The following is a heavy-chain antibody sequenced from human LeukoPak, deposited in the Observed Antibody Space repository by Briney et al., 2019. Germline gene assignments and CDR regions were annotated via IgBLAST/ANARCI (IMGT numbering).Heavy chain of an antibody. J-gene: IGHJ4*02. D-gene: IGHD1-26*01. CDR3: ATGPLVGAIY. CDR2: FDPEDGET. Sequence: ASVKVSCKDSGYTLTELSMHWVRQAPGKGLEWMGGFDPEDGETIYAQKFEGRVTMTEDTSTDTAYMELSSLRSEDTAVYYCATGPLVGAIYWGQGTLVTVSS. CDR1: GYTLTELS. V-gene: IGHV1-24*01.